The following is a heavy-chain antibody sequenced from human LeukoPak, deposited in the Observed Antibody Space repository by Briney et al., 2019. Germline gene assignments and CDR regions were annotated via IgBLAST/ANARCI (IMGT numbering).Heavy chain of an antibody. CDR2: ISTGSSYI. J-gene: IGHJ3*02. Sequence: PGGSLRLSCASSGFTLSSYSMNWVRQAPGKGLEWVSSISTGSSYIFYADSVKGRFTISRDNAKNSLYLQMNSLRAEDTAVYYCARGYCSGGSCYLNAFDIWGQGTMVTVSS. D-gene: IGHD2-15*01. CDR3: ARGYCSGGSCYLNAFDI. CDR1: GFTLSSYS. V-gene: IGHV3-21*01.